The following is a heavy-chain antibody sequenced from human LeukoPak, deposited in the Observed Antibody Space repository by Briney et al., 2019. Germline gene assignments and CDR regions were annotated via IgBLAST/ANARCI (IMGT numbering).Heavy chain of an antibody. CDR1: GFTFSSYG. CDR2: ISYDGSNK. CDR3: AKDLVPTMVRGPPGDY. J-gene: IGHJ4*02. Sequence: GGSLRLSCAASGFTFSSYGMHWVRQAPGKGLEWVAVISYDGSNKYYADSVKGRFTISRDNSKNTLYLQMNSLRAEDTAVYYCAKDLVPTMVRGPPGDYWGQGTLVTVSS. V-gene: IGHV3-30*18. D-gene: IGHD3-10*01.